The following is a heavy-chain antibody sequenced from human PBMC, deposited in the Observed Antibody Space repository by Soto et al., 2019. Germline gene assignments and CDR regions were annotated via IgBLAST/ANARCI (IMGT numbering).Heavy chain of an antibody. D-gene: IGHD3-16*01. CDR3: ARVNTSFEGVWGAYHYNGMDV. V-gene: IGHV3-23*01. CDR1: GFPFSTLA. J-gene: IGHJ6*02. Sequence: PGGSLRLSCTASGFPFSTLALSWVRQPPGNGLEWVSSISASGGNAYYADSVKGRSTISRDNSKNTLWLQMNTLRADDTAIYYCARVNTSFEGVWGAYHYNGMDVWGQGTTVTVSS. CDR2: ISASGGNA.